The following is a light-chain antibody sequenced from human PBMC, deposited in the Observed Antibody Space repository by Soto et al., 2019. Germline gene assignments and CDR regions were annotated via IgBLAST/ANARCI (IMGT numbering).Light chain of an antibody. J-gene: IGKJ5*01. CDR1: QSLSSTY. Sequence: EIVLTQSPGTLSLSPGERATLSCRASQSLSSTYLAWYLHKPGQAPRLLIYGASSRATGTPDRFSGSGSGTDFSLTISRLEPEDFAVYYCQQYSNSLLTFGQGTRLEIK. CDR2: GAS. V-gene: IGKV3-20*01. CDR3: QQYSNSLLT.